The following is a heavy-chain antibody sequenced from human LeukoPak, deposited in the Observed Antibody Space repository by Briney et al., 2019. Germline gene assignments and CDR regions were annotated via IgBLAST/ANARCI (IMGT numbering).Heavy chain of an antibody. V-gene: IGHV4-61*02. D-gene: IGHD4-11*01. CDR2: IFASGST. Sequence: PSQTLSLTCTVSGASISSGSYYWNWIRQPAGKGLEWIGRIFASGSTNYNPSLKSRVTISLDTSKNQLSLKLRSVTAADTAVYYCARDDYNSGYYYYYLDVWGKGTTVTVSS. CDR3: ARDDYNSGYYYYYLDV. J-gene: IGHJ6*03. CDR1: GASISSGSYY.